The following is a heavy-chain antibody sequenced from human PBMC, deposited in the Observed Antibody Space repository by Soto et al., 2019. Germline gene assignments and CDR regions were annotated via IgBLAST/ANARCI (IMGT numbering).Heavy chain of an antibody. J-gene: IGHJ6*02. Sequence: GESLKISCKGSGYSFTSYWIGWVRQMPGKGLEWMGIIYPGDSDTRYSPSFQGQVTISADKSISTAYLQWSSLKASDTAMYYCARHTQYCISTSCYGYYYYGMDVWGQGTLVTVSS. V-gene: IGHV5-51*01. CDR1: GYSFTSYW. CDR3: ARHTQYCISTSCYGYYYYGMDV. D-gene: IGHD2-2*01. CDR2: IYPGDSDT.